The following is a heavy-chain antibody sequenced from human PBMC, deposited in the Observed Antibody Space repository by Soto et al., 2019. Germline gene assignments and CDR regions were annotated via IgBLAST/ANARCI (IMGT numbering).Heavy chain of an antibody. CDR2: MNPNSGNT. Sequence: ASVKVSCKASGYTFTSYYINWVRQATGQGLEWMGWMNPNSGNTGYAQKFQGRVTMTRNTSISTAYMELSSLRSEDTVVYYCARERTVAGNDYWGQGTLVTVSS. D-gene: IGHD6-19*01. V-gene: IGHV1-8*01. CDR1: GYTFTSYY. J-gene: IGHJ4*02. CDR3: ARERTVAGNDY.